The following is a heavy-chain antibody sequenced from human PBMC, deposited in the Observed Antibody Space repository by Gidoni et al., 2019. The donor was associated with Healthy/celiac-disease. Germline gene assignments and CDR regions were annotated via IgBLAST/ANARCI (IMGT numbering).Heavy chain of an antibody. D-gene: IGHD3-10*01. CDR3: TTLKWDPDGSGPDDAFDI. J-gene: IGHJ3*02. CDR2: IKSKTDGGTT. CDR1: DFTCSHPW. V-gene: IGHV3-15*07. Sequence: EVQLVVSGGGFVKPGGSLRLYCSSSDFTCSHPWLNWFRQAPGTGLEWVGRIKSKTDGGTTDYAATEKGRCTKSRDDSKNTLYLQMNSLNTEDTDVYYCTTLKWDPDGSGPDDAFDIWGQGTMVTVSS.